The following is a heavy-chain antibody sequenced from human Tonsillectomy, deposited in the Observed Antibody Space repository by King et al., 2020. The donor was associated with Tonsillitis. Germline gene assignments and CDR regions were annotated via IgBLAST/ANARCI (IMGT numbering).Heavy chain of an antibody. V-gene: IGHV3-73*02. D-gene: IGHD2-2*01. Sequence: VQLVESGGGVVQPGGSLKLSCAASGFTFSGSAMHWVRQASGKGLEWVGRIRSKANSYATAYAGWVKGRFTISRDDSKNTAYLQMNSPKTEDTAVYYCTRLGRENYQPPADYWGQGTLVTVSS. J-gene: IGHJ4*02. CDR1: GFTFSGSA. CDR2: IRSKANSYAT. CDR3: TRLGRENYQPPADY.